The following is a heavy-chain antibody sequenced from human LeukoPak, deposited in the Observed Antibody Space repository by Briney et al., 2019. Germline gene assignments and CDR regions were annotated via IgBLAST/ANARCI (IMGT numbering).Heavy chain of an antibody. V-gene: IGHV4-31*03. Sequence: SQTLSLTCTVSGVSISSGRYYWSWIRRHPGKGLEWIGNIHYSGSTSYNPSLKSRVTISVDTSKNQFALELSSVTAADTAVYYCARYYSGSGSYSVYFDYWGQGTLVTVSS. D-gene: IGHD3-10*01. CDR1: GVSISSGRYY. CDR3: ARYYSGSGSYSVYFDY. CDR2: IHYSGST. J-gene: IGHJ4*02.